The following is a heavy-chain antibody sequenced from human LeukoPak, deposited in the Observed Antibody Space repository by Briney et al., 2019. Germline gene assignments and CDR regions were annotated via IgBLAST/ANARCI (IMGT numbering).Heavy chain of an antibody. V-gene: IGHV3-7*01. CDR2: IKQDGSEK. CDR3: ARRSAAKDAFDI. Sequence: PGGSLRLSCATSGFNFSNYWMSWVRQAPGKGLEWVANIKQDGSEKYYVDSVKGRFTISRDNAKNTLYLQMNSLRAEDTAVYYCARRSAAKDAFDIWGQGTKVTVSS. D-gene: IGHD6-25*01. CDR1: GFNFSNYW. J-gene: IGHJ3*02.